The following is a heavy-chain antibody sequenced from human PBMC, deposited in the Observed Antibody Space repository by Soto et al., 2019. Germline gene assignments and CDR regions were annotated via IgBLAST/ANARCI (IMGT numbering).Heavy chain of an antibody. CDR3: ARDKTVWFGELLGWFDP. V-gene: IGHV4-31*03. CDR1: GGSINSGGYY. D-gene: IGHD3-10*01. Sequence: SETLSLTCTVSGGSINSGGYYWSWIRQHPGKGLEWIGYIYDSGSTYYIPSLKSRVTISVDTSKNQFSLKLSSVTAADTAVYYCARDKTVWFGELLGWFDPWGQGTLVTVSS. J-gene: IGHJ5*02. CDR2: IYDSGST.